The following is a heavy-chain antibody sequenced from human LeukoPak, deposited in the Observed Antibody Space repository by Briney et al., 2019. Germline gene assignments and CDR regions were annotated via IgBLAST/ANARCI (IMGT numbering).Heavy chain of an antibody. CDR1: GGSFSGYY. D-gene: IGHD3-10*01. V-gene: IGHV4-34*01. J-gene: IGHJ6*04. CDR2: INHSGST. Sequence: SETLSLTCAVYGGSFSGYYWSWIRQPPGKGLEWIGEINHSGSTNYNPSLKSRVTTSVDTSKNQFSLKLSSVTAADTAVYYCARGSSMVRGVIGYGMDVWGKGTTVTVSS. CDR3: ARGSSMVRGVIGYGMDV.